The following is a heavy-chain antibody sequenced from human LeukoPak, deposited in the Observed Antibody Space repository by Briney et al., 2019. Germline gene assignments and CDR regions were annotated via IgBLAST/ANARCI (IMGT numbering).Heavy chain of an antibody. J-gene: IGHJ4*02. Sequence: SETLSLTCAVYGGSFSGYYWSWIRQPPGKGLEWIGEINHSGSTNYNPSLKSRVTISVDMSKNQFSLKLSSVTAADTAVYYCARDLEDILTGYFDYWGQGTLVTVSS. V-gene: IGHV4-34*01. CDR3: ARDLEDILTGYFDY. CDR2: INHSGST. CDR1: GGSFSGYY. D-gene: IGHD3-9*01.